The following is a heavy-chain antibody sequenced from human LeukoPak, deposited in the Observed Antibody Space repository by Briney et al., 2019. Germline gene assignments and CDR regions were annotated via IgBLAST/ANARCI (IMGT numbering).Heavy chain of an antibody. J-gene: IGHJ4*02. CDR2: INAGNGNT. V-gene: IGHV1-3*01. CDR1: EYTFTDYA. Sequence: GASVKVSCKASEYTFTDYAINWVRQAPGPRLEWMGWINAGNGNTRYSQRFQGRVTITRDTSASTAYMELSSLTSEDTAVYYCARGRWSATTASYYLDFWGQGTLVTVSS. CDR3: ARGRWSATTASYYLDF. D-gene: IGHD5-24*01.